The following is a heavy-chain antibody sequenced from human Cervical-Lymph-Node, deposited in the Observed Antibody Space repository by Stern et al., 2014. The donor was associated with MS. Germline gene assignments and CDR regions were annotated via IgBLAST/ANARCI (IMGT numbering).Heavy chain of an antibody. V-gene: IGHV4-39*02. J-gene: IGHJ2*01. D-gene: IGHD4-11*01. Sequence: QLPLQESGPGLVKPSETLSLTCTVSGGSITNRDYWVWIRQSPGKGLERIGSVYYSGIPYYRQSCKSRPTIAIDTSRTHFFLGLTSVTATDTAVYFCARGVTAVTNYVPNWCFDLWGRGTLVTVSS. CDR2: VYYSGIP. CDR1: GGSITNRDY. CDR3: ARGVTAVTNYVPNWCFDL.